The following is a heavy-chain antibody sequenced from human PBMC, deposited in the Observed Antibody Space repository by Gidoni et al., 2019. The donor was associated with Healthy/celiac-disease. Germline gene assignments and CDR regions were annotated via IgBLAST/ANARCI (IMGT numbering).Heavy chain of an antibody. D-gene: IGHD2-21*01. V-gene: IGHV3-73*01. CDR3: TRHVIPSGFDY. Sequence: EVQLVESGGGWVQPGGSLKLSCAACGFTVSGSAMHWVRQASGKGLEWVGRIRSKANSSATAYAASVKGRFTISRDDSKNTAYLQMNSLKTEDTAVYYCTRHVIPSGFDYWGQGTLVTVSS. CDR2: IRSKANSSAT. J-gene: IGHJ4*02. CDR1: GFTVSGSA.